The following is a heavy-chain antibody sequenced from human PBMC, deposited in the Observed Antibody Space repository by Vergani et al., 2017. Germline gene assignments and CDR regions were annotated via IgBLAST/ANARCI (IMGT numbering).Heavy chain of an antibody. CDR2: ISSSSSYI. J-gene: IGHJ6*03. D-gene: IGHD1-26*01. CDR1: GFTFSSYS. CDR3: ASAFIVGGTNYYYYYMYV. Sequence: EVQLVESGGGLVKPGGSLRLSCAASGFTFSSYSMNWVRQAPGKGLEWVSSISSSSSYIYYADSVKGRFTISRDNAKNSLYLQMNSLRAEDTAVYYCASAFIVGGTNYYYYYMYVWGKGTTVTVSS. V-gene: IGHV3-21*01.